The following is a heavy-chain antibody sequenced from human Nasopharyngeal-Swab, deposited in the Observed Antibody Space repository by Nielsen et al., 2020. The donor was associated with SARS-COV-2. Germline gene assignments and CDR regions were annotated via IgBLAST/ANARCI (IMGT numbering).Heavy chain of an antibody. J-gene: IGHJ3*02. D-gene: IGHD3-10*01. V-gene: IGHV4-59*01. CDR3: ARGKRLLWFGESDLFDI. CDR1: DGSISSYY. CDR2: IYYSGST. Sequence: SETLSLTCTVSDGSISSYYWNWIRQPPGKGLEWIGYIYYSGSTNYNPSLKSRVTISVDTSKNQFSLKLSSVTAADTAVYYCARGKRLLWFGESDLFDIWGQGTMVTVSS.